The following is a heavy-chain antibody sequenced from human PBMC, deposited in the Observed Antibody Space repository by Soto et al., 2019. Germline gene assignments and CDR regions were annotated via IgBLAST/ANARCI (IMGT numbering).Heavy chain of an antibody. CDR2: INPSSGGA. D-gene: IGHD5-18*01. Sequence: RASVKVSCKASGYTFTGYYLHWVRQAPGQGLEWMGWINPSSGGANIAQKFQGWVTMTRGTSIDTAYMELTRLRSDDTAVYYCARDAAMGDYYHYGMDVWGQGTPVTVSS. CDR3: ARDAAMGDYYHYGMDV. V-gene: IGHV1-2*04. CDR1: GYTFTGYY. J-gene: IGHJ6*02.